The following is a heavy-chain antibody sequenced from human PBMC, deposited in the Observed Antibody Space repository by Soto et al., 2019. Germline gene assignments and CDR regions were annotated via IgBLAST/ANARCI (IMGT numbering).Heavy chain of an antibody. V-gene: IGHV1-18*04. CDR1: GYPXTSYG. CDR3: ARDLSRVYSGYDRSQYGMDV. D-gene: IGHD5-12*01. CDR2: IIAYNGNT. Sequence: SXKVSFKASGYPXTSYGMSWVRQAPGQGLKGMGWIIAYNGNTNYAKKLQGRVTMKTETSTRTAYRELRSLRSDDKDVYHCARDLSRVYSGYDRSQYGMDVWGQGTTGTVS. J-gene: IGHJ6*02.